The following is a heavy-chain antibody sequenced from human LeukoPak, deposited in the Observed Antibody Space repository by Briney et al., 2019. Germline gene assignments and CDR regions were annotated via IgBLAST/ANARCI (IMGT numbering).Heavy chain of an antibody. J-gene: IGHJ2*01. Sequence: PGGSLRLSRAASGFTFDDYGMSWVRQAPGKGLKCVCGINWNGGITGYADSVKCRFAISRDNAKKSLYLQINSLRAADTALSHCARDRAPTAAGTYWYFDLWGGGTLVTVSS. CDR1: GFTFDDYG. CDR2: INWNGGIT. V-gene: IGHV3-20*01. D-gene: IGHD6-13*01. CDR3: ARDRAPTAAGTYWYFDL.